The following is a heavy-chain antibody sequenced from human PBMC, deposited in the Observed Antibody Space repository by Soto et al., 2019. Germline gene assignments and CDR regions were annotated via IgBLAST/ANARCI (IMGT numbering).Heavy chain of an antibody. CDR3: AKDPYNDFWSGYYYFDY. D-gene: IGHD3-3*01. CDR1: GFTLSSYA. V-gene: IGHV3-23*01. Sequence: PGGSLRLSCVASGFTLSSYAMSWVRQAPGKGLEWVSAVSGTGGYIYSADSVKGRFIISRDNSKNTLYLQMNSLRVEDTAVYYCAKDPYNDFWSGYYYFDYWGQGT. CDR2: VSGTGGYI. J-gene: IGHJ4*02.